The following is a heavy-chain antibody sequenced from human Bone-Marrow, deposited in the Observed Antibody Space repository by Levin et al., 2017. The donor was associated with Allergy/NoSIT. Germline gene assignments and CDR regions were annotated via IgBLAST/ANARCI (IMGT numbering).Heavy chain of an antibody. J-gene: IGHJ4*02. CDR1: GFDFINCV. D-gene: IGHD2-15*01. CDR2: ISHDGSNK. V-gene: IGHV3-30*18. CDR3: AKDYSRDPERFDS. Sequence: PGGSLRLSCAASGFDFINCVMHWVRQAPGKGLEWVASISHDGSNKYYVDSVKGRFTISRDNSNNTLYLQMNSLSAEDTAVYYCAKDYSRDPERFDSWGQGIQVTVSS.